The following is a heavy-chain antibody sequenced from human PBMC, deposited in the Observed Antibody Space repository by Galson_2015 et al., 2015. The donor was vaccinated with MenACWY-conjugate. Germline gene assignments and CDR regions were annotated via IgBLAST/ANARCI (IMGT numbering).Heavy chain of an antibody. Sequence: SLRLSCAASGLTFSSYAMSWVRQAPGKGLEWVSAISGSGGRTYYADSVKGRFTISRDNSKNTLYLQMNSLRAEDTAVYYCAKDRLADAGTIDYWGQGTLVTVSS. CDR2: ISGSGGRT. V-gene: IGHV3-23*01. CDR1: GLTFSSYA. J-gene: IGHJ4*02. CDR3: AKDRLADAGTIDY. D-gene: IGHD1-7*01.